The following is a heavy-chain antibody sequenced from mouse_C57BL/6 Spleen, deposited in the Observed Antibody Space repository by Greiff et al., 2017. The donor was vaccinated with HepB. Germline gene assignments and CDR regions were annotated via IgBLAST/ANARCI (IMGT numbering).Heavy chain of an antibody. CDR1: GYTFTSYW. CDR2: INPSNGGT. Sequence: VQLQQSGTELVKPGASVKLSCKASGYTFTSYWMHWVKQRPGQGLEWIGNINPSNGGTNYNEKFKSKATLTVDKSSSTAYMQLSSLTSEDSAVYYCARERDYEPYYFDYWGQGTTLTVSS. CDR3: ARERDYEPYYFDY. V-gene: IGHV1-53*01. D-gene: IGHD2-4*01. J-gene: IGHJ2*01.